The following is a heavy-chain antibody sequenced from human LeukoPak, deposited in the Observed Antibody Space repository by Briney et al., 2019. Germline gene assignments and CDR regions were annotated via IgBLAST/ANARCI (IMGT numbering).Heavy chain of an antibody. Sequence: SETLSLTCTVSGDSISSSDYYWSWIRQPPGQGLEWIGYISYSGSTYYNPSLKSRVTISVDTSKNQFSLKLGSVTAADTAVYYCARVGTGRNYNNYGMDVWGQGTTVTVSS. V-gene: IGHV4-30-4*01. CDR1: GDSISSSDYY. CDR2: ISYSGST. J-gene: IGHJ6*02. D-gene: IGHD1-7*01. CDR3: ARVGTGRNYNNYGMDV.